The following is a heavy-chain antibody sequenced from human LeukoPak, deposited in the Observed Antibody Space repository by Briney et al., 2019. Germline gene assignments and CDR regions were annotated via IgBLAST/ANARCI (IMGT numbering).Heavy chain of an antibody. CDR1: GFSFNTYW. Sequence: PGGSLRLSCVVSGFSFNTYWMSWVRQAPGKGLEWVANMKQDGSDKSYVDSVKGRFTIYRDNAKNSVYLQMNSLRAEDTAVYYCARGPRYYYDSSSYSYFDYWGQGTLVTVSS. V-gene: IGHV3-7*01. CDR3: ARGPRYYYDSSSYSYFDY. J-gene: IGHJ4*02. CDR2: MKQDGSDK. D-gene: IGHD3-22*01.